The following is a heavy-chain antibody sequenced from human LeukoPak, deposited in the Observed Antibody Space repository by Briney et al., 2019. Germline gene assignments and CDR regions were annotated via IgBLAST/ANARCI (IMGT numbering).Heavy chain of an antibody. CDR1: GYTFTSYY. J-gene: IGHJ5*02. D-gene: IGHD2-2*01. CDR3: ARDIVVVPAAMSGWFDP. V-gene: IGHV1-46*01. Sequence: ASVKVSCKASGYTFTSYYMHWVRQAPGQGLEWMGIINPSGGSTSYAQKFQGRATMTRDTSTSTVYMELSSLRSEDTAVYYCARDIVVVPAAMSGWFDPWGQGTLVTVSS. CDR2: INPSGGST.